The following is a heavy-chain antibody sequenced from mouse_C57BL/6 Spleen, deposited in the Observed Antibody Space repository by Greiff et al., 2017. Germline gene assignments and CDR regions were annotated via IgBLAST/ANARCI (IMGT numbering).Heavy chain of an antibody. Sequence: VQLQQSGPGLVQPSQSLSITCTVSGFSLTSYGVHWVRQSPGKGLEWLGVRWSGGSTDHNAAFMSRRSISNDNSNSKVFFKMNSLQADDTAIYYCARRSTIVTLYYYAMDYWGQGTSVTVSS. CDR3: ARRSTIVTLYYYAMDY. CDR1: GFSLTSYG. CDR2: RWSGGST. V-gene: IGHV2-2*01. D-gene: IGHD2-1*01. J-gene: IGHJ4*01.